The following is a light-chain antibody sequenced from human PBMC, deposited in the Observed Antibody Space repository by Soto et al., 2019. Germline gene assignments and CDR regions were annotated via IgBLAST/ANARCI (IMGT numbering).Light chain of an antibody. V-gene: IGKV3-11*01. CDR1: QSVSSY. Sequence: EIVLTQSAATLSLSPGERATLSCRASQSVSSYLAWYKHKPGQAPRLLIYDASNRATGIPARFSGSGSVTDFTLAISSREPEDFAVYYCQQRSNWQLTFGGGTEVEIQ. CDR2: DAS. J-gene: IGKJ4*01. CDR3: QQRSNWQLT.